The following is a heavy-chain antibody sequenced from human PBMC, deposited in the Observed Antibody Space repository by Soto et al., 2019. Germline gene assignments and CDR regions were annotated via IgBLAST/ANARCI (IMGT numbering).Heavy chain of an antibody. Sequence: NPSETLSLTCTVSGGSISGYYWSWIRQPPGKGLEWIGYMYNTGSTVYNPSFKSRVTISVDTSKNQFSLKLNSVTAADTAVYYCARDLWGYCGTDCYPLDVWGKGTTVTVSS. J-gene: IGHJ6*04. D-gene: IGHD2-21*02. CDR3: ARDLWGYCGTDCYPLDV. V-gene: IGHV4-59*01. CDR1: GGSISGYY. CDR2: MYNTGST.